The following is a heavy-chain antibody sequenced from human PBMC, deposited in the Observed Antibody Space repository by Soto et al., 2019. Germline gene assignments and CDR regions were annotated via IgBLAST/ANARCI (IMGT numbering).Heavy chain of an antibody. V-gene: IGHV1-3*01. CDR2: INPASGHT. CDR3: ARDTENDILTGYYNWFDP. J-gene: IGHJ5*02. D-gene: IGHD3-9*01. Sequence: ASVKVSCKASGYTFTTYALHWVRQAPGQRPEWMGWINPASGHTKYSKKIQDRDTITRDTSASTGYIEMSSLRSDDTALFYFARDTENDILTGYYNWFDPWGQGTLVTVSS. CDR1: GYTFTTYA.